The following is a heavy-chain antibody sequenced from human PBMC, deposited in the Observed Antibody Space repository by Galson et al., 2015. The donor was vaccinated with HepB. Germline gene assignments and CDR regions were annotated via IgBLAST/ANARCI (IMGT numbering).Heavy chain of an antibody. CDR1: GFTFSSYW. Sequence: SLRLACAASGFTFSSYWMSWVRQAPGKGLEWVANIKQDGSEKYYVDSVKGRFTISRDNAKNSLYLQMNSLRAEDTAVYYCARLTYNWNRRTFDYWGQGTLVTVSS. CDR2: IKQDGSEK. V-gene: IGHV3-7*01. D-gene: IGHD1/OR15-1a*01. CDR3: ARLTYNWNRRTFDY. J-gene: IGHJ4*02.